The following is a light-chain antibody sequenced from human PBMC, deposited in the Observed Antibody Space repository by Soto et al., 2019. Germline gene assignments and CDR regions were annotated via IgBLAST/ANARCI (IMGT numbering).Light chain of an antibody. CDR1: QSVSSY. CDR3: QQRSNWPTIT. J-gene: IGKJ5*01. CDR2: DAS. Sequence: EIVLTQSPATLSLSPGERATLSCRASQSVSSYLAWYQQKPGQAPRLLLYDASNRATGIPARFSGSVSGTDFTLTISSLEPEDFAVYYGQQRSNWPTITFGQGTRLEI. V-gene: IGKV3-11*01.